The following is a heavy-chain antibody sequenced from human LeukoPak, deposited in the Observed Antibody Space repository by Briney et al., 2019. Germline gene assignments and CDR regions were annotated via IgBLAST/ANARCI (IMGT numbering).Heavy chain of an antibody. CDR2: IWYDGSNK. D-gene: IGHD1-1*01. J-gene: IGHJ3*02. Sequence: PGGSLRLSCAASGFTFSSYGMHWVRQAPGKGLEWVAVIWYDGSNKHYADSVKGRFTISRDNSKNTLYLQMNSLRAEDTAVYYCARAYNMDDAFDIWGQGTMVTVSS. CDR1: GFTFSSYG. CDR3: ARAYNMDDAFDI. V-gene: IGHV3-33*01.